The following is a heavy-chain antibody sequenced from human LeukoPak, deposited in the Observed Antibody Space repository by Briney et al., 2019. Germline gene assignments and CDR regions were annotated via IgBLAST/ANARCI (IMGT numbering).Heavy chain of an antibody. Sequence: SETLSLTCTVSGGSITSGDYYWSWIRQPPGTGLEWIGYIYYSGSTYYNPPLKSRVTISLDTSKNQFSLKLSSVTAADTAVYYCARDTAGWGSDAFDIWGQGTMVTVSS. CDR2: IYYSGST. J-gene: IGHJ3*02. CDR3: ARDTAGWGSDAFDI. V-gene: IGHV4-30-4*01. CDR1: GGSITSGDYY. D-gene: IGHD7-27*01.